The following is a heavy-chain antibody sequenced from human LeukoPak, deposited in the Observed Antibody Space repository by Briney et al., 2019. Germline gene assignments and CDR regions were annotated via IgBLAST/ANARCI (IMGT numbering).Heavy chain of an antibody. CDR2: IYYSGST. Sequence: PSETLSLTCTVSGGSISSSSYYWGWIRQPPGRGLEWIGSIYYSGSTYYNPSLKSRVTISVDTSKNQFSLKLSSVTAADTAVYYCARGGHYYDSSAYGFDYWGQGTLVTVSS. CDR3: ARGGHYYDSSAYGFDY. V-gene: IGHV4-39*07. D-gene: IGHD3-22*01. CDR1: GGSISSSSYY. J-gene: IGHJ4*02.